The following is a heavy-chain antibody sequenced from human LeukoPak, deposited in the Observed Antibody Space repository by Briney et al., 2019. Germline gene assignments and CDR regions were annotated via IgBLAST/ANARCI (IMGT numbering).Heavy chain of an antibody. CDR3: AREVGVVVPAAINWFDP. V-gene: IGHV1-2*02. Sequence: ASVKVSCKASGYTFTVYYMHWVRQAPGQGLGWMGWFIPNSGGTNYAQKFQGRVTMTRDTSISTAYMELSRLRSDDTAVYYCAREVGVVVPAAINWFDPWGQGTLVTVSS. CDR1: GYTFTVYY. J-gene: IGHJ5*02. CDR2: FIPNSGGT. D-gene: IGHD2-2*01.